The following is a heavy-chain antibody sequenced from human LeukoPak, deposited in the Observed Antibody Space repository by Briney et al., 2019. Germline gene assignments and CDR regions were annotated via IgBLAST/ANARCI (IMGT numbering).Heavy chain of an antibody. CDR2: ISGGSVDK. V-gene: IGHV3-23*01. Sequence: PGGSLRLSCAASGFTLSGFTMSWVRQAPGKGLEWDATISGGSVDKYYADSVKGRFTISRDNSKNTLYLHMNSLRADNTAVYYCSRNLRVLAEYYFESWGQGTLVTASS. CDR3: SRNLRVLAEYYFES. D-gene: IGHD1-7*01. J-gene: IGHJ4*02. CDR1: GFTLSGFT.